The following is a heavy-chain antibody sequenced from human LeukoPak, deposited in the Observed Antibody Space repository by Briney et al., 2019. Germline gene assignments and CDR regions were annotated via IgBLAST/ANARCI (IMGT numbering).Heavy chain of an antibody. V-gene: IGHV4-34*01. CDR3: ARDRYSCGWSDAFDI. CDR1: GGSFSGYY. J-gene: IGHJ3*02. CDR2: INHSGGT. Sequence: SETLSLTCAVYGGSFSGYYWSWIRQPPGKGREWTGEINHSGGTNYNPSLKSRVTISVDTSKNQFSLKLSSVTAADTAVYYCARDRYSCGWSDAFDIWGQGTMVTVSS. D-gene: IGHD6-19*01.